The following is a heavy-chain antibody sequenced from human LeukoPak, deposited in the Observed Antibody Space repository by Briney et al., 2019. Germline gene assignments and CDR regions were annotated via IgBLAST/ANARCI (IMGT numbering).Heavy chain of an antibody. V-gene: IGHV1-8*01. D-gene: IGHD3-10*01. CDR2: MNPNSGNT. CDR1: GYTFTSYD. CDR3: ASYGGSGSSQTYYYYYYMDV. J-gene: IGHJ6*03. Sequence: GASVKVSCKASGYTFTSYDINWVRQATGQGLEWMGWMNPNSGNTGYAQKFQGRVTMARNTSISTAYMELSSLRSDDTAVYYCASYGGSGSSQTYYYYYYMDVWGKGTTVTVSS.